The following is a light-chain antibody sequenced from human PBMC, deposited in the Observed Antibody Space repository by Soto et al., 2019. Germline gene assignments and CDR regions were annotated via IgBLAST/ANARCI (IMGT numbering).Light chain of an antibody. CDR3: KSYAGSNTYV. CDR1: KNDIGVYDF. CDR2: EVV. V-gene: IGLV2-8*01. J-gene: IGLJ1*01. Sequence: QSALTQPPSASGPPGQSVTISCTGTKNDIGVYDFVSWYQHHPGKAPRLIIYEVVQRPSGVPDRFSGSKSGNTASLTVSGLQAADEADYFCKSYAGSNTYVFGSGTRSPS.